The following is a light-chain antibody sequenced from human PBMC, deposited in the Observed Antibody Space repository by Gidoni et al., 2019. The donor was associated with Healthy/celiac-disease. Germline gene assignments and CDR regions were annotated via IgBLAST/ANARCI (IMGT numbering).Light chain of an antibody. Sequence: DIQMNKYPSTLSASVGDRVTITCRASQSISSWLAWYQQKPGKAPKLLIYKASSLESGVPSRFSGSGSGTEFTLTISSLQPDDFATYYFQQYNSYSRTFXQXTKVEIK. J-gene: IGKJ1*01. CDR1: QSISSW. CDR2: KAS. V-gene: IGKV1-5*03. CDR3: QQYNSYSRT.